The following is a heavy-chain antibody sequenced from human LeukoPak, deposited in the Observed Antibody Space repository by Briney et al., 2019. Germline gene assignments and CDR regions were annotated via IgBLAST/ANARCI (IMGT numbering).Heavy chain of an antibody. CDR2: ISQDGDNK. Sequence: GGCLRLSCAASGFTFSTFGMHWVRQAPGKGLEWVALISQDGDNKYYADSVKGRFTISRDNSKHTLYLQMDSLRAEDTAVYYCAKDRQPGGMGDYWGQGTLVTVSS. CDR1: GFTFSTFG. CDR3: AKDRQPGGMGDY. J-gene: IGHJ4*02. D-gene: IGHD2-2*01. V-gene: IGHV3-30*18.